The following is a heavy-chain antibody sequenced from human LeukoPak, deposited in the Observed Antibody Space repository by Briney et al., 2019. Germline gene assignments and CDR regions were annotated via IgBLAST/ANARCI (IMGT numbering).Heavy chain of an antibody. CDR2: IIPILGIA. CDR3: ATAGDSSGYYYY. Sequence: SVKVSCKASGGTFSSYAISWVRQAPGQGLEWMGRIIPILGIANYAQKFQGRVTITADKSTSTAYMELSSLRSEDTAVYYCATAGDSSGYYYYWGQGTLVTVSS. J-gene: IGHJ4*02. V-gene: IGHV1-69*04. D-gene: IGHD3-22*01. CDR1: GGTFSSYA.